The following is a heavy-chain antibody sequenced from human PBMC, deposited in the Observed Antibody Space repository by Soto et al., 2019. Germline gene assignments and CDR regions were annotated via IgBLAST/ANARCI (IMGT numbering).Heavy chain of an antibody. CDR2: ISGSGVST. CDR3: ARPIAGAGPPFDY. V-gene: IGHV3-23*01. D-gene: IGHD6-13*01. J-gene: IGHJ4*02. CDR1: GFTFSSYA. Sequence: GGSLRLSCAASGFTFSSYAMTWVRQAPGKGLEWVSTISGSGVSTYYADSVKGRFTISRDNSKNTLYLQMNSLRAEDTAVYYCARPIAGAGPPFDYWGQGTLVTVSS.